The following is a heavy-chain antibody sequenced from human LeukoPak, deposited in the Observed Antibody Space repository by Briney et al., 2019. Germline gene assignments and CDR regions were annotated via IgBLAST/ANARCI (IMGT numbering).Heavy chain of an antibody. J-gene: IGHJ4*02. CDR3: ARSSDQWLVLNDY. CDR2: IYHSGST. V-gene: IGHV4-4*02. CDR1: GGSISSSNW. Sequence: PSETLSLTCAVSGGSISSSNWWSWVRQPPGKGLEWIGEIYHSGSTNYNPSLKSRVTISVDKSKNQFSLKLSSVTAADTAVYYCARSSDQWLVLNDYWGQGTLVTVSS. D-gene: IGHD6-19*01.